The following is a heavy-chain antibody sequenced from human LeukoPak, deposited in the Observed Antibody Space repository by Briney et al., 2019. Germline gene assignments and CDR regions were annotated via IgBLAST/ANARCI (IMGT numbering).Heavy chain of an antibody. CDR2: ISYDGSNK. V-gene: IGHV3-30*18. CDR1: GFTFSSYG. Sequence: PGGSLRLSCAVSGFTFSSYGMHCGRQTPHKGRERVAVISYDGSNKYYADSVKGRFTISRDNPKNTLYLQMNSLRAEDTAVYYCANTVAYGDYDPYYYYYGMDVWGQGTTVTVSS. D-gene: IGHD4-17*01. J-gene: IGHJ6*02. CDR3: ANTVAYGDYDPYYYYYGMDV.